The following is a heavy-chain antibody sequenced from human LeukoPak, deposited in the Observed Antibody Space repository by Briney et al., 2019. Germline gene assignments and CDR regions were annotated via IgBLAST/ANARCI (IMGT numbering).Heavy chain of an antibody. D-gene: IGHD3-22*01. Sequence: PGGSLRLSCAVSGFTSTNYAMSWVRQAPGKGLEWVSAIYSGGATYYTDSVKGRFTMSRHTSKNTLDLQMNNLRVEDTAVYYCARWKMEGIVVDVFDIWGQGTRVSVSS. J-gene: IGHJ3*02. CDR1: GFTSTNYA. CDR3: ARWKMEGIVVDVFDI. CDR2: IYSGGAT. V-gene: IGHV3-53*04.